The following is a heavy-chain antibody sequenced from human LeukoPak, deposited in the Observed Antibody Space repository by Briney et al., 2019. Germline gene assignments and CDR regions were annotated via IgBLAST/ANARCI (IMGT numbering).Heavy chain of an antibody. Sequence: GGSLRLSCAASGFTFSSYAMHWVRQAPGKGLEWVAVISYDGSNKYYADSVKGRFTISRDNSKNTLYLQMNSLRAEDTAVYYCAKRRSGEQANLDYGGQGTLVTVSP. J-gene: IGHJ4*02. CDR3: AKRRSGEQANLDY. V-gene: IGHV3-30*04. D-gene: IGHD6-25*01. CDR1: GFTFSSYA. CDR2: ISYDGSNK.